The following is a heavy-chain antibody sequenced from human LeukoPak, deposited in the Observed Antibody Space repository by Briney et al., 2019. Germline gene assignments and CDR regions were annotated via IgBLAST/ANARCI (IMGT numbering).Heavy chain of an antibody. J-gene: IGHJ4*02. CDR2: IYYSGST. V-gene: IGHV4-59*08. D-gene: IGHD6-19*01. CDR3: ARSSGWFFYFDY. Sequence: PSETRSLTCTVSGGSISSYYWSWIRQPPGKGLEWIGYIYYSGSTSYNPSLKSRVTISLDTSKNQFSLKLNSVTAADTAVYYCARSSGWFFYFDYWGQGTLVPVSS. CDR1: GGSISSYY.